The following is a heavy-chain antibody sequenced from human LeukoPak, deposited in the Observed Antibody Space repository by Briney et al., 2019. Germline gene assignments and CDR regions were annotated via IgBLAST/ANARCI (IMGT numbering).Heavy chain of an antibody. CDR1: GVSLRRYY. Sequence: PSETLSLTCSVSGVSLRRYYWSWTPQPPGKGLDWIGYVYYSGSTSYNPSLRGRDTISIDTSKNQFSLKLNAVTAADTAVYYCAGGSAGVGSINYWGQGSLVTVSS. J-gene: IGHJ4*02. CDR2: VYYSGST. V-gene: IGHV4-59*13. D-gene: IGHD1-26*01. CDR3: AGGSAGVGSINY.